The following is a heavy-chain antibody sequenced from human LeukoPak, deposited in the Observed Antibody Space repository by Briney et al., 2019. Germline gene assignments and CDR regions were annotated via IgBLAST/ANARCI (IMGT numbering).Heavy chain of an antibody. V-gene: IGHV4-34*01. J-gene: IGHJ4*02. CDR3: ARGPMVRGVITNLDY. CDR1: GGSFSGYC. D-gene: IGHD3-10*01. Sequence: PSETLSLTCAVYGGSFSGYCWSWIRQPPGKGLEWIGEINRSGSTNYNPSLKSRVTISVDTSKNQFSLKLSSVTAADTAVYYCARGPMVRGVITNLDYWGQGTLVTVSS. CDR2: INRSGST.